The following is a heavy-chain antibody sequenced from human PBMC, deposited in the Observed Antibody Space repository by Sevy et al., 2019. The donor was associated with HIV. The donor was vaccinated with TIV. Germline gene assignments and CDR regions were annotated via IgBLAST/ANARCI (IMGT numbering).Heavy chain of an antibody. V-gene: IGHV4-59*08. CDR2: IYYSGST. Sequence: SETLSLTCTVSGGSISSYYWSWIRQPPGKGLEWIGYIYYSGSTNYNPSLKSRVTISVDTSKNQFSLKLSSVTAADTAVYYRARHFSIVVVPAAIPDYYYMDVWGKGTTVTVSS. CDR3: ARHFSIVVVPAAIPDYYYMDV. CDR1: GGSISSYY. J-gene: IGHJ6*03. D-gene: IGHD2-2*02.